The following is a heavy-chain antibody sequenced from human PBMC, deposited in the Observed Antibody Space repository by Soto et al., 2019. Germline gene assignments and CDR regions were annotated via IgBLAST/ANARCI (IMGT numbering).Heavy chain of an antibody. CDR1: GFSLSTSGVG. CDR3: AHSPCSGGTCYLFDY. J-gene: IGHJ4*02. D-gene: IGHD2-15*01. Sequence: QITWRESGPTLVKPTQTLTLTCAISGFSLSTSGVGVGWIRQPPGKSLEWLALIYWDDVQRYSPSLKTRLTITKDTSRSQVVLTMTNMDPVDTATYYCAHSPCSGGTCYLFDYWGQGTLVTVSS. V-gene: IGHV2-5*02. CDR2: IYWDDVQ.